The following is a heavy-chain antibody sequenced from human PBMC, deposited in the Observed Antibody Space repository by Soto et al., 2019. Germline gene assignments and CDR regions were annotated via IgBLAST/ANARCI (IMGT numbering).Heavy chain of an antibody. V-gene: IGHV4-61*01. CDR3: ARRIMITFGGVIDTYYFDY. J-gene: IGHJ4*02. CDR1: GGSVSSGSYY. Sequence: QVQLQESGPGLVKPSETLSLTCTVSGGSVSSGSYYWSWIRQPPGKGLEWIGYIYYSGSTNYNPSLKSRVTISVDTSKNQFALKLSSVTAADTAVYYCARRIMITFGGVIDTYYFDYWGQGTLVTVSS. CDR2: IYYSGST. D-gene: IGHD3-16*02.